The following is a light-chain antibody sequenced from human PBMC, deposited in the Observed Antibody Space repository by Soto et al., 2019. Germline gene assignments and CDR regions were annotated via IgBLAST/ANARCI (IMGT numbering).Light chain of an antibody. J-gene: IGKJ1*01. V-gene: IGKV3-15*01. CDR3: IQYHNLWE. CDR1: QSVGSN. Sequence: EIVMTQSPATLSVSPGERVTLSCMARQSVGSNLAWYQQKPGQAPRLLIYGASTRATGIPARFSGSGSGTEFTLTISSLQSEDFTVYSCIQYHNLWEFGQGTKVDIK. CDR2: GAS.